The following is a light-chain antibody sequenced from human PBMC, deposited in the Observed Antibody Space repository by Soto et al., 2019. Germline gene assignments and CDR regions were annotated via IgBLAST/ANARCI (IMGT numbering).Light chain of an antibody. CDR2: KTS. J-gene: IGKJ1*01. V-gene: IGKV1-5*03. CDR1: QSLTMW. CDR3: QHWTDYSWT. Sequence: DIHMTQSPYTLSASVGDRVTITCRASQSLTMWLAWYQQKPGKAPHLLIYKTSSLESGVLSRFRGSGSGTEFTLTISRLEPDYFATYYCQHWTDYSWTFGQGPKVEVK.